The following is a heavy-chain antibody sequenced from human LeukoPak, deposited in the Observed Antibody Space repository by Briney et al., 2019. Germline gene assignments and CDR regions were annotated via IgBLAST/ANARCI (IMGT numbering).Heavy chain of an antibody. Sequence: PGGSLRPSCAASGFTFSAYSMNWVRQAPGKGLEWVSYISSSGSTIYYAGSVKGRFTVSRDNAKNSLHLQMNSLRAEDTAVYYCARGATVWARMDVWGKGTTVTVSS. CDR1: GFTFSAYS. CDR3: ARGATVWARMDV. J-gene: IGHJ6*03. D-gene: IGHD4-17*01. CDR2: ISSSGSTI. V-gene: IGHV3-48*04.